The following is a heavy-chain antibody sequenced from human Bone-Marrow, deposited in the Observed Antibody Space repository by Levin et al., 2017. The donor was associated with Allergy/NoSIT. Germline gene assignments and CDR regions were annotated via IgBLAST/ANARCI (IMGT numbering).Heavy chain of an antibody. CDR3: ARESITGTTVQYNWFDP. V-gene: IGHV4-34*01. CDR1: GGSFSGYY. D-gene: IGHD1-7*01. J-gene: IGHJ5*02. Sequence: SETLSLTCAVYGGSFSGYYWSWIRQPPGKGLEWIGEINHSGSTNYNPSLKSRVTISVDTSKNQFSLKLSSVTAADTAVYYCARESITGTTVQYNWFDPWGQGTLVTVSS. CDR2: INHSGST.